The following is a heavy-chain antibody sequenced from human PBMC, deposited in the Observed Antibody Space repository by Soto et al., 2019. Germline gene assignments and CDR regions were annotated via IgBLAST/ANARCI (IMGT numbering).Heavy chain of an antibody. CDR1: GGTFSSYA. V-gene: IGHV1-69*13. J-gene: IGHJ6*02. CDR2: IIPIFGTT. D-gene: IGHD3-10*01. Sequence: GASVKVSCKASGGTFSSYAISWVRQAPGQGLEWMGGIIPIFGTTNYAQKFQGRVTITADESTSTAYMELSSLRSEDTAVYYCARDQKKNFLRTVRGSGLYGMDVWGQGTTVTVSS. CDR3: ARDQKKNFLRTVRGSGLYGMDV.